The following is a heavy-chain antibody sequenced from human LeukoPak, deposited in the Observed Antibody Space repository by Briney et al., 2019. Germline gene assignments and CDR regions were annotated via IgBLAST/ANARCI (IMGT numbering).Heavy chain of an antibody. Sequence: PGGSLRLSCAASGFTVSSNHMSWVRQAPGKGLEWVSVIYSGGSTYYADSVKGRFTISRDNSKDTLYLQMNGLRAEDTAVYFCAKQSAGSAAWYSLHYDFWGQGTLVTVSS. V-gene: IGHV3-53*01. CDR3: AKQSAGSAAWYSLHYDF. CDR1: GFTVSSNH. J-gene: IGHJ4*02. CDR2: IYSGGST. D-gene: IGHD6-13*01.